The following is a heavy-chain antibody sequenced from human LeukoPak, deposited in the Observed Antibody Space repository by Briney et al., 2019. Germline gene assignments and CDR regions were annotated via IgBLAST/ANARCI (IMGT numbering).Heavy chain of an antibody. CDR2: ISAYNGDT. J-gene: IGHJ4*02. Sequence: ASVKVSCKASGYTFNKHGITWVRQAPGQGLEWMGWISAYNGDTKYGQKFQGRVTLITDTSASTAYMELRSLRSDDTAVYYCASVGEYYGSGSYYFGYWGQGTLVTVSS. CDR3: ASVGEYYGSGSYYFGY. D-gene: IGHD3-10*01. V-gene: IGHV1-18*04. CDR1: GYTFNKHG.